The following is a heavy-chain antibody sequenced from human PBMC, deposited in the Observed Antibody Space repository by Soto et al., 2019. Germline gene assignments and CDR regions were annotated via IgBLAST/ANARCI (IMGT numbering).Heavy chain of an antibody. CDR1: GFTFSSYA. Sequence: QVQLVESGGGVVQPGRSLRLSCAASGFTFSSYAMHWVRQAPGKGLEWVAVISYDGSNKYYADSVKGRFTISRDNSKHTLYLQMNGLRAEDTAVYYCARETLSNYCFDYWGQGTLVTVSS. CDR2: ISYDGSNK. J-gene: IGHJ4*02. CDR3: ARETLSNYCFDY. V-gene: IGHV3-30-3*01.